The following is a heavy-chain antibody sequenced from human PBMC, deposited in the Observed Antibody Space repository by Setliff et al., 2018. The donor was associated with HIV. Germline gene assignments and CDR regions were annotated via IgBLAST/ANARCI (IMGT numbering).Heavy chain of an antibody. J-gene: IGHJ4*02. D-gene: IGHD3-3*01. Sequence: ASVKVSCKASGYTFSSYGISWVRQAPGQGLEWLGWSRHHNDNTNYAQKFQGRVTMTADTSTNTVYVDLRSLRSDDTAAYHCARVDGFNNYDSGGLDYWGQGTLVTVSS. CDR1: GYTFSSYG. V-gene: IGHV1-18*01. CDR3: ARVDGFNNYDSGGLDY. CDR2: SRHHNDNT.